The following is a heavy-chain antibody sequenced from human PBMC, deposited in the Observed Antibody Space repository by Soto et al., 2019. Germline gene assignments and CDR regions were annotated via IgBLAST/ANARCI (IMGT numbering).Heavy chain of an antibody. Sequence: EVQLLESGGGLVQPGGSLRLSCAASGFTFSSYAMSWVRQAPGTGLEWVSAISGSGGSTYYADSVKGRFTISRDNSKNTLYLQMNSLRAEDTAVYYCAKDQYCSGGSCYSGYYWGQGTLVTVSS. CDR2: ISGSGGST. D-gene: IGHD2-15*01. CDR1: GFTFSSYA. V-gene: IGHV3-23*01. J-gene: IGHJ4*02. CDR3: AKDQYCSGGSCYSGYY.